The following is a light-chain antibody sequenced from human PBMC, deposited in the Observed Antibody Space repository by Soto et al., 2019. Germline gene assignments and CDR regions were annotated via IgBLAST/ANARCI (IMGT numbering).Light chain of an antibody. J-gene: IGKJ1*01. CDR3: QQSSSPLWGT. CDR1: QNINNY. CDR2: GAS. Sequence: DFQMTQSPSSLSSSVGDRVTITCRTSQNINNYLYWYQQKPGKAPKLLIYGASSLQTGVPSRFSCSESGTDFTLTISSLHPEHFATYYCQQSSSPLWGTCGQGTKVEIK. V-gene: IGKV1-39*01.